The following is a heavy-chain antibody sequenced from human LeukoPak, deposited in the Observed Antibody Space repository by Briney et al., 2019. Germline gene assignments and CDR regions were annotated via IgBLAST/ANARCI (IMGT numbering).Heavy chain of an antibody. J-gene: IGHJ5*02. Sequence: SETLSLTCTVSGGSISSSSYYWGWIRQPPGKGLEWIGSIYYSGSTYYNPSLKSRVTISVDTSKNQFSLKLSSVTAADTAVCYCARHEVVTAYNWSDPWGQGTLVTVSS. CDR3: ARHEVVTAYNWSDP. CDR2: IYYSGST. V-gene: IGHV4-39*01. D-gene: IGHD2-21*02. CDR1: GGSISSSSYY.